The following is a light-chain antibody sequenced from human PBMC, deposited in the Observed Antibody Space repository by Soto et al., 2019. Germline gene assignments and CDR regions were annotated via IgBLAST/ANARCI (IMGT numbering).Light chain of an antibody. CDR3: QQSYNSPH. CDR1: ESISRH. Sequence: DIQMTQSPSSLSAAAGDRITITCRASESISRHLNWYQQKPGQAPKLLIYAASTLQSGVPSRFSGSGSGTEFTLTITSLEPEDFATYYCQQSYNSPHFGPGTTVD. J-gene: IGKJ3*01. CDR2: AAS. V-gene: IGKV1-39*01.